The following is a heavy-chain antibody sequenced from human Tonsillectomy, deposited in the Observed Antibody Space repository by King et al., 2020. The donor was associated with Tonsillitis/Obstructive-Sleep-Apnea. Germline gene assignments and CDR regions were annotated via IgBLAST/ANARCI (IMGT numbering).Heavy chain of an antibody. Sequence: VQLVESGGGLVQPGGSLRLYCAASGFTFSSYWMHWVRQAPGKGLVWVSRINSDGSSTSYADSVKGRFTISRDNAKNTLYLQMNSLRAEDTAVYYCTRDGTGFYGDYDGTLFDYWGQGTLVTVSS. CDR3: TRDGTGFYGDYDGTLFDY. J-gene: IGHJ4*02. CDR2: INSDGSST. D-gene: IGHD4-17*01. CDR1: GFTFSSYW. V-gene: IGHV3-74*01.